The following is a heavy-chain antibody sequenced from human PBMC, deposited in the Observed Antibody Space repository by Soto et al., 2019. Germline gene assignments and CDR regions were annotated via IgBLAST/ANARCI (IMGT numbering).Heavy chain of an antibody. D-gene: IGHD2-15*01. V-gene: IGHV1-46*01. CDR2: INPSGGAT. J-gene: IGHJ3*02. CDR1: GYTFINFF. CDR3: ARSHCSGGSCYLGAFDI. Sequence: ASVKVSCKASGYTFINFFIHWVRRAPGQGLEWVGIINPSGGATTYPQKFQGRVTMTRDTSTSTVYMDVSSLRFDDTAVYYCARSHCSGGSCYLGAFDIWGQGTMVTVSS.